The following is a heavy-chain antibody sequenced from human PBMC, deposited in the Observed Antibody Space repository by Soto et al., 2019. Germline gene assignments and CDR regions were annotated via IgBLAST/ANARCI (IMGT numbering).Heavy chain of an antibody. Sequence: QVQLVESGGGVVQPGRSLRLSCAASGFTFSSHGMHWVRQAPGKGLEGVAVISYDGSNKFYADSVKGRFTISRDNSKNTLFLQMNSLRGDDTAVYYCAKTNLEWLSDAAFDLWGQGTSVTVSS. CDR1: GFTFSSHG. D-gene: IGHD3-3*01. J-gene: IGHJ3*01. V-gene: IGHV3-30*18. CDR3: AKTNLEWLSDAAFDL. CDR2: ISYDGSNK.